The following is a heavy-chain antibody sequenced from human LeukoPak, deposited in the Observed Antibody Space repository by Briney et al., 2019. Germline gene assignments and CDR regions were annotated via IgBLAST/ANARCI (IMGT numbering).Heavy chain of an antibody. D-gene: IGHD5/OR15-5a*01. Sequence: GGSLRLSCAASGFTFSSYAMSWVRQAPGKGLEWVSAISGSGGSTYYADSVKGRFTISRDNSKNTLYLQMNSLRAEDTAVYYCARVYRDLQDYYYYYMDVWGKGTTVTVSS. CDR1: GFTFSSYA. J-gene: IGHJ6*03. CDR2: ISGSGGST. CDR3: ARVYRDLQDYYYYYMDV. V-gene: IGHV3-23*01.